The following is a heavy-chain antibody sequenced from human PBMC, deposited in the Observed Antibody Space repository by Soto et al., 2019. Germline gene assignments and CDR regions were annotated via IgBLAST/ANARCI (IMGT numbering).Heavy chain of an antibody. J-gene: IGHJ5*02. CDR2: TIPIFDTT. CDR3: ARQKLHGSTNWFDP. Sequence: QVQLVQSGAEVKKPGSSVKVSCKASGGTFSSYAISWVRQAPGQGLEWMGGTIPIFDTTNYAQKFQGRVTITADESTSTAYMELSSLRFEDTAVYYCARQKLHGSTNWFDPWGQGTLVTVSS. D-gene: IGHD6-25*01. CDR1: GGTFSSYA. V-gene: IGHV1-69*01.